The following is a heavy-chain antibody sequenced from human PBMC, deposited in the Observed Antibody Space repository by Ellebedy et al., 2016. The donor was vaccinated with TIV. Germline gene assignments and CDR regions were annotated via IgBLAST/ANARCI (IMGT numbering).Heavy chain of an antibody. CDR2: ISSDGNKK. D-gene: IGHD1-1*01. V-gene: IGHV3-30*18. Sequence: PGGSLRLSCAASGFTFNNYGIHWVRQAPGKGLEWVAAISSDGNKKFYGDSVVGRFTLSRDNSKNTVYLDMNTLRPEDTAVYYCAKNWNDQFYFYGVDVWGHGTSVTVSS. CDR3: AKNWNDQFYFYGVDV. CDR1: GFTFNNYG. J-gene: IGHJ6*02.